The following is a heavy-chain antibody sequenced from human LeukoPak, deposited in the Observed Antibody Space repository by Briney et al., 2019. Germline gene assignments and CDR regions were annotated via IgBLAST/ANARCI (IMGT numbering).Heavy chain of an antibody. D-gene: IGHD3-16*01. CDR1: GFTFSSYW. Sequence: GGSLRLSCAASGFTFSSYWMNWARQAPGKGLEWVASINHNGNVNYYVDSVKGRFTISRDNTKNSLYLQMRNLRAEDTAVYFCARGGGLDVWGQGATVTVSS. J-gene: IGHJ6*02. CDR2: INHNGNVN. V-gene: IGHV3-7*03. CDR3: ARGGGLDV.